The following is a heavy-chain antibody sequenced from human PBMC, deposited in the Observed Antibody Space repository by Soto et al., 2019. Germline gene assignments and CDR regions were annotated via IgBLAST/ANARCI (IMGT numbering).Heavy chain of an antibody. V-gene: IGHV4-31*03. D-gene: IGHD3-10*02. CDR1: GGSISSGGYY. Sequence: QVQLQESGPGLVKPSQTLSPTCTVSGGSISSGGYYWSWIRQHPGKGLEWIGYIYYSGSTYYNPSLKIRVTISVDTSKNQFSLKLSSVTAADTAVYYCARDMFLGDHYYMDVWGKGTTVTVSS. J-gene: IGHJ6*03. CDR3: ARDMFLGDHYYMDV. CDR2: IYYSGST.